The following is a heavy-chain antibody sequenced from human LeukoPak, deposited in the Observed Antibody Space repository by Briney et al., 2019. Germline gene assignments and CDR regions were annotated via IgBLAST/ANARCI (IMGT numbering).Heavy chain of an antibody. D-gene: IGHD2-2*02. Sequence: SEILSLTCTVSGGSISSYYWSWIRQPAGKGLEWIGRIYTSGSTNYNPSLKSRVTMSVDTSKNQFSLKLSSVTAADTAVYYCARVVSVVVPAAIHRWFDPWGQGTLVTVSS. J-gene: IGHJ5*02. CDR3: ARVVSVVVPAAIHRWFDP. V-gene: IGHV4-4*07. CDR2: IYTSGST. CDR1: GGSISSYY.